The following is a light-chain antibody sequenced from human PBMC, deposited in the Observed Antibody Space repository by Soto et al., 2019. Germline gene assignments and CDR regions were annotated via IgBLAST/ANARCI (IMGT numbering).Light chain of an antibody. Sequence: QSALAQPASVSGSPGQSITISCTGTSSDVGGYNYVSWYQQQAGKAPKLIIHEVSNRPSGVSNRFSGSKSGNTVSLTISGLQAEDEADYYCDSYTSSRAYVFGIGTKVTVL. J-gene: IGLJ1*01. CDR2: EVS. V-gene: IGLV2-14*01. CDR1: SSDVGGYNY. CDR3: DSYTSSRAYV.